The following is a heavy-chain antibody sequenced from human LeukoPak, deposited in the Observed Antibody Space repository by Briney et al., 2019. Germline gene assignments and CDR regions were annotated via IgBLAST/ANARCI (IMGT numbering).Heavy chain of an antibody. CDR3: ARRWYYYDSSGYQFDAFDI. CDR1: GGSISSGSYY. CDR2: IYYSGST. Sequence: SQTLSLTCTVSGGSISSGSYYWSWIRQPPGKGLEWIGYIYYSGSTNYNPSLKSRVTISVDTSKNQFSLKLSSVTAADTAVYYCARRWYYYDSSGYQFDAFDIWGQGTMVTVSS. J-gene: IGHJ3*02. V-gene: IGHV4-61*01. D-gene: IGHD3-22*01.